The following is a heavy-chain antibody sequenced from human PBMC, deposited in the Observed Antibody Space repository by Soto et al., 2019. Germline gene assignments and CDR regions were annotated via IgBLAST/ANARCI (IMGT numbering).Heavy chain of an antibody. J-gene: IGHJ4*02. V-gene: IGHV3-74*03. D-gene: IGHD3-16*01. CDR2: IKTDGTAT. CDR3: AKDLSWGLCDY. CDR1: GFTFSSYW. Sequence: EVQLVESGGGLVQPGGSLRLSCAASGFTFSSYWMHWVRQDPGKGLVWVSSIKTDGTATQYADSVKGRFTVSRDNAKSTLYLQMNSLRAEDTAVYYCAKDLSWGLCDYWGQGTLVTVSS.